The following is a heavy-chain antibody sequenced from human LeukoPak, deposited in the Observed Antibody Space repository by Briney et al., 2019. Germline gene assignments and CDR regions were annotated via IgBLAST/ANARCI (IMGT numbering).Heavy chain of an antibody. D-gene: IGHD6-13*01. CDR2: IYYSGST. CDR1: GGSISSYY. V-gene: IGHV4-59*01. J-gene: IGHJ4*02. CDR3: ARGSAAAGTYEIDY. Sequence: PSETLSLTCTVSGGSISSYYWSWLRQPPGKGLEWIGYIYYSGSTNYNPSLKSRVTISVDTSKNQFSLKLSSVTAADTAVYYCARGSAAAGTYEIDYWGQGTLVTVSS.